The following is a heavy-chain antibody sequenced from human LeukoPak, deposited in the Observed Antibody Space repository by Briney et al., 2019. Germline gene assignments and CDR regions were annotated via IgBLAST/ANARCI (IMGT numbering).Heavy chain of an antibody. CDR3: ARGDDFWSGYPFDY. J-gene: IGHJ4*02. D-gene: IGHD3-3*01. CDR1: GGSISSYY. CDR2: IYTSGST. Sequence: PSETLSLTCTVSGGSISSYYWSWIRQPAGKGLEWIGRIYTSGSTNYNPSLKSRVTMSVDTSKNQFSLKVTSVTAADTAVYYCARGDDFWSGYPFDYWGQGTLVTVSS. V-gene: IGHV4-4*07.